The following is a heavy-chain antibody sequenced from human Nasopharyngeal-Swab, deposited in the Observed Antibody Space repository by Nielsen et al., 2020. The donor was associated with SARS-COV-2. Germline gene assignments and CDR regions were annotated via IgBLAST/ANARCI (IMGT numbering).Heavy chain of an antibody. Sequence: GESLKISYAASGFTFSNYGMHWVRQAPGKGLEWVAAIWYDGTNKYYLDSVKDRFTISRDNSKNTVYLQMNSLRAEDTAVYYCVRWSGGWAFDIGGQGTMVTVSS. CDR1: GFTFSNYG. J-gene: IGHJ3*02. V-gene: IGHV3-33*03. CDR2: IWYDGTNK. CDR3: VRWSGGWAFDI. D-gene: IGHD2-15*01.